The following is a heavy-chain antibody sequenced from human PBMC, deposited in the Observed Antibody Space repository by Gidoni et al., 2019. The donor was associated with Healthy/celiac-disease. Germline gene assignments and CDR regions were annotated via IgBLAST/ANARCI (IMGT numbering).Heavy chain of an antibody. CDR2: IIPIFGTA. CDR1: GGTFSSYA. V-gene: IGHV1-69*06. Sequence: QVQLVQSGAEVKKPGSAVKVSCKASGGTFSSYAISWVRQAPGQGLEWMGGIIPIFGTANYAQKFQGRVTITADKSTSTAYMELSSLRSEDTAVYYCALGYCSSTSCYYYFDYWGQGTLVTVSS. CDR3: ALGYCSSTSCYYYFDY. J-gene: IGHJ4*02. D-gene: IGHD2-2*01.